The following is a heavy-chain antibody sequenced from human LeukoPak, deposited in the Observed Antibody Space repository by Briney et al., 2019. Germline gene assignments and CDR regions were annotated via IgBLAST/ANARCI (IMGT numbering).Heavy chain of an antibody. CDR2: ISSGSKYI. Sequence: GGSLRLSCAASRFIFSSYSMNWVRQAPGKGLEWVSSISSGSKYIYNADSVKGRFTISRDNSKNSLYLQMNSLRTEDTALYYCAKDMRYYGSGPVDYWGQGTLVTVSS. J-gene: IGHJ4*02. CDR1: RFIFSSYS. D-gene: IGHD3-10*01. V-gene: IGHV3-21*04. CDR3: AKDMRYYGSGPVDY.